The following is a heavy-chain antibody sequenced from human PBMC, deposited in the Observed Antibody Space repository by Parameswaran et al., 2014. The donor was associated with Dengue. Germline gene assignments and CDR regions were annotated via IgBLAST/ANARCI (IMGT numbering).Heavy chain of an antibody. Sequence: WVRQAPGQRLEWIGWIVVGSGNTNYAQKFQERVTITRDMSTSTAYMELSSLRSEDTAVYYCAADQGYSSSWYLSWFDPWGQGTLVTVSS. J-gene: IGHJ5*02. CDR3: AADQGYSSSWYLSWFDP. D-gene: IGHD6-13*01. V-gene: IGHV1-58*01. CDR2: IVVGSGNT.